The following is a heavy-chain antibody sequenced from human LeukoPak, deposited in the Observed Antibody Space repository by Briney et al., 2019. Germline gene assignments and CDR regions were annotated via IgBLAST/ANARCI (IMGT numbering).Heavy chain of an antibody. CDR1: GDSVSSNSAA. D-gene: IGHD3-10*01. J-gene: IGHJ4*02. CDR3: ARDFTTSYYSGSGTDY. Sequence: SQTLSLTCAISGDSVSSNSAAWNWIRQSPSRGLEWLGRTYYRSKWYNDYAVSVKSRITINPDTSKNQFSLQLNSVTPEDTAVYYCARDFTTSYYSGSGTDYWGQGTLVTVSS. V-gene: IGHV6-1*01. CDR2: TYYRSKWYN.